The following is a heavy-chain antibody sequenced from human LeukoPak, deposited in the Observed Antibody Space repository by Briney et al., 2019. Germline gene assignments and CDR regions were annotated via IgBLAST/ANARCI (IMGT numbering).Heavy chain of an antibody. CDR2: TRNKANSYTT. CDR3: ARGDGRDAFDI. D-gene: IGHD2-21*02. V-gene: IGHV3-72*01. CDR1: GFTISDHY. J-gene: IGHJ3*02. Sequence: GGSLSLSCAASGFTISDHYMDWVRQAPGKGLEWVGRTRNKANSYTTEYAASVKGRFTISRDDSKNSLYLQMNSLKTEDTAVYYCARGDGRDAFDIWGQGTMVTVSS.